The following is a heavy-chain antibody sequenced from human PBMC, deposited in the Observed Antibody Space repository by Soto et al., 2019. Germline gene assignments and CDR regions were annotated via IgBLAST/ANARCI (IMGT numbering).Heavy chain of an antibody. CDR2: IIPIFGTA. J-gene: IGHJ4*02. Sequence: ASVKVSCKASGGTFSSYAISWVRQAPGQGLEWMGGIIPIFGTANYAQKFQGRVTITADESTSTAYMELSSLRSEDTAVYYCARDKLVWFGELLRYYFAYWGQGTLVTVSS. V-gene: IGHV1-69*13. CDR1: GGTFSSYA. D-gene: IGHD3-10*01. CDR3: ARDKLVWFGELLRYYFAY.